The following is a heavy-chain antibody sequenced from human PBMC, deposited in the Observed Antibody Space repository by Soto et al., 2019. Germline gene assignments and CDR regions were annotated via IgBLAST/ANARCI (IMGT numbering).Heavy chain of an antibody. CDR1: GGIFRTSS. Sequence: QVQLVQSGAEVRKPGSSVKVSCKASGGIFRTSSLSWVRQAPGQGLEWMGGIIPVFGATNYAQNFQGRVTITVDESTSTGYMELSDLTSDDTAVYYCARLGEQERVKEDFGVDVWGQGTTVTVSS. J-gene: IGHJ6*02. D-gene: IGHD3-22*01. V-gene: IGHV1-69*01. CDR2: IIPVFGAT. CDR3: ARLGEQERVKEDFGVDV.